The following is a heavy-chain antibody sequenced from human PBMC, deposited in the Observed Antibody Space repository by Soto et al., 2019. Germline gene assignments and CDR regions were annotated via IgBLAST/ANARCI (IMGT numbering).Heavy chain of an antibody. J-gene: IGHJ5*02. CDR3: AREPAAGDWFDP. CDR2: INTYNGNT. Sequence: QVQLVQSGAEVKKPGASVKVSCKASGYSFTSYGITWVRQAPGQGLEWMGWINTYNGNTNYAEKLQGRVTMTTDTSTSTAYMELRSLRSDDTAVYYCAREPAAGDWFDPWGQGTLVTVSS. V-gene: IGHV1-18*01. D-gene: IGHD6-13*01. CDR1: GYSFTSYG.